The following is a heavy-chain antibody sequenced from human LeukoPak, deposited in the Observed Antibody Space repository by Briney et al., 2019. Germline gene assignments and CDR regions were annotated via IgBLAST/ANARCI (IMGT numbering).Heavy chain of an antibody. CDR1: GFTFSSYA. D-gene: IGHD6-19*01. CDR3: AKGPSSGWYRY. CDR2: ISGSGGST. Sequence: GGSLRLSCAASGFTFSSYAMSWVRQAPGKGLEWVSAISGSGGSTYYADSVKGRFTISRDNSKNTLYLQMSSLRAEDTAVYYCAKGPSSGWYRYWGQGTLVTVSS. V-gene: IGHV3-23*01. J-gene: IGHJ4*02.